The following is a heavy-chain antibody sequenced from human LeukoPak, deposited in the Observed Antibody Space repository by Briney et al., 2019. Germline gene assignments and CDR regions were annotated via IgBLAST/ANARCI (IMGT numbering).Heavy chain of an antibody. V-gene: IGHV3-48*04. CDR3: AKTFYPRAVAGTFDS. Sequence: GGSLRLSCAASGFTFSSYSMNWVRQAPGKGLEWVSYISSSSSTIYYADSVKGRFTISRDNAKNSLYLQMNSLRAEDTAVYYCAKTFYPRAVAGTFDSGGQEPLSPSPQ. D-gene: IGHD6-19*01. CDR2: ISSSSSTI. CDR1: GFTFSSYS. J-gene: IGHJ4*01.